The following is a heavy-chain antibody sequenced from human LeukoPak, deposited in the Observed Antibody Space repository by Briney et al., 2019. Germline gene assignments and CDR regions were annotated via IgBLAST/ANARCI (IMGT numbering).Heavy chain of an antibody. CDR2: INSDGSST. Sequence: PGGSLRLSCAPSGFTFSSYWMDWDRQAPGKGLVWVSRINSDGSSTSYADSVKGRFTISRDNAKNTVYLQMNSLRVEDTAVYYCAREGAAAGRYGMDVWGQGTTVTVSS. D-gene: IGHD6-13*01. V-gene: IGHV3-74*01. CDR1: GFTFSSYW. CDR3: AREGAAAGRYGMDV. J-gene: IGHJ6*02.